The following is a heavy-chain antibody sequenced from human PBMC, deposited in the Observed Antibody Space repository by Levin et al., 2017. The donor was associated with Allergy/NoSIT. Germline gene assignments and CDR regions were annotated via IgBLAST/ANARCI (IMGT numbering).Heavy chain of an antibody. D-gene: IGHD3-22*01. V-gene: IGHV3-30*18. CDR2: ISYDGSNK. CDR3: AKGYYDSSGFYFDH. CDR1: GFTFSSYG. J-gene: IGHJ4*02. Sequence: GGSLRLSCAASGFTFSSYGMHWVRQAPGKGLEWVAVISYDGSNKYYADSVKGRFTISRDNSKNTLYLQMNSLRAEDTALYYCAKGYYDSSGFYFDHWGQGTLVTVSS.